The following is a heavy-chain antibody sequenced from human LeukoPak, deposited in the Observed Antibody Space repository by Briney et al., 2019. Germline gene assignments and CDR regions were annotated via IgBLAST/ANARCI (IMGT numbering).Heavy chain of an antibody. CDR3: ARDAFHPPYTYYMDV. D-gene: IGHD3-16*01. V-gene: IGHV3-20*04. CDR2: INWNGGST. CDR1: GFTFDDYG. Sequence: PGGSLRLSCAASGFTFDDYGMSWVRQAPGKGLEWVSGINWNGGSTGYADSVEGRFTISRDNAKNSLYLQMNSLRAEDTAVYYCARDAFHPPYTYYMDVWGKGTTVTVSS. J-gene: IGHJ6*03.